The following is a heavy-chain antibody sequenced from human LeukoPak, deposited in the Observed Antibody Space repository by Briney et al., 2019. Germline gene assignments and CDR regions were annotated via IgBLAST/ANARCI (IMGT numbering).Heavy chain of an antibody. J-gene: IGHJ4*02. D-gene: IGHD1-26*01. CDR2: ISGSGGVA. CDR1: GFTFSSYW. V-gene: IGHV3-23*01. CDR3: AKWPEGATPKFHY. Sequence: GGSLRLSCAASGFTFSSYWMSWVRQAPGKGLEWVSTISGSGGVAYYPDSVRGRFTISRDNSKNTLHLQMDSLRAEDTAIYYCAKWPEGATPKFHYWGQGTLVTVSS.